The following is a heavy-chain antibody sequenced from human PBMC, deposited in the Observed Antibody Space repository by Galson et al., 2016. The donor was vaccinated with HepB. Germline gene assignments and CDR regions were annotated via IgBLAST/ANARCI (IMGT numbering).Heavy chain of an antibody. Sequence: SETLSLTCTVSGYSISSGFNWGWIRAAPGKGLEWIGSMHHSGNTFCNPSVRSRDTISINMSKNQFSLNLTSVTAADTAVYYCAREHWGHTIPDFWGQGTLVTVSS. V-gene: IGHV4-38-2*02. CDR1: GYSISSGFN. J-gene: IGHJ4*02. D-gene: IGHD3-3*01. CDR2: MHHSGNT. CDR3: AREHWGHTIPDF.